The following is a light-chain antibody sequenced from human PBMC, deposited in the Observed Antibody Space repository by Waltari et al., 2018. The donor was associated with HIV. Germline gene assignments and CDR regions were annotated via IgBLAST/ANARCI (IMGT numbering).Light chain of an antibody. CDR2: NDS. V-gene: IGLV3-25*03. CDR3: QSADSSGTYWV. J-gene: IGLJ3*02. Sequence: SYELTQPPSVSVSPGQTARITCPGDALTKQYAYWYQQKRGQAPVLVIYNDSERPTGFPERFSGSSSGTTVTLTISGVQAEDEADYYCQSADSSGTYWVFGGGTKLTVL. CDR1: ALTKQY.